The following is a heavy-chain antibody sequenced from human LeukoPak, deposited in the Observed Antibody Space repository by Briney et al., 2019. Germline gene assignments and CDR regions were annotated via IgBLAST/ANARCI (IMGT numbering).Heavy chain of an antibody. V-gene: IGHV5-51*01. D-gene: IGHD1-1*01. Sequence: RPGAPMQICCKCAGSIITNYWIGGGRQLPGKGLEGMGIIYPGDSDTRYSSSFQAQVTISPDNSISTAYLQWSSLKASDTAMYVCARATWQLVSPYYFDYWGQGTLVTVSS. CDR2: IYPGDSDT. CDR1: GSIITNYW. CDR3: ARATWQLVSPYYFDY. J-gene: IGHJ4*02.